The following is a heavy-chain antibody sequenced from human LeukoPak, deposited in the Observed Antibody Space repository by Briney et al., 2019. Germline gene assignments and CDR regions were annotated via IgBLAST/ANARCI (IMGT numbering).Heavy chain of an antibody. CDR2: ISSNGGST. CDR1: GFTFSSYA. J-gene: IGHJ4*02. Sequence: GGSLRLSCAASGFTFSSYAMHWVRQAPGKGLEYVSAISSNGGSTYYANSVKGRFTISRDNSKNTLYLQMGSLRAEDMAVYYCARGWHPPPTEIYFDYWGQGTLVTVSS. CDR3: ARGWHPPPTEIYFDY. D-gene: IGHD5-24*01. V-gene: IGHV3-64*01.